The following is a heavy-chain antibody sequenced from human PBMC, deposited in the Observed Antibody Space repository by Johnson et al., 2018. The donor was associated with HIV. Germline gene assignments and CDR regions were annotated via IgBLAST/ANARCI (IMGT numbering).Heavy chain of an antibody. CDR2: IHFDGNNR. D-gene: IGHD5-12*01. Sequence: QVQLVESGGGVVQPGESLRLSCAASGFNFSHYGFHWVRQAPGKGLEWVTFIHFDGNNRYYADSVKGRFSVSRDNSKNTLYLQMSSLTTDDTAVYFCAKDRLSGYAFSGAFDIWGQGTMVTVSS. J-gene: IGHJ3*02. CDR3: AKDRLSGYAFSGAFDI. V-gene: IGHV3-30*02. CDR1: GFNFSHYG.